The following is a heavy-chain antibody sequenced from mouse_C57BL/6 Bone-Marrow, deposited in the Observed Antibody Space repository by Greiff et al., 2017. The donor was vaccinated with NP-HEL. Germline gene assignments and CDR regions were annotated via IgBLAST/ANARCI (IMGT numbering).Heavy chain of an antibody. J-gene: IGHJ3*01. CDR2: IDPSDSVT. Sequence: QVHVKQPGAELVRPGSSVKLSCKASGYTFTSYWMHWVKQRPIQGLEWIGNIDPSDSVTHSNQKFKDKATLTVDKSSSTAYMQLSSLTSEDSAVYYCARGGYYEGAYWGQGTLVTVSA. CDR1: GYTFTSYW. V-gene: IGHV1-52*01. CDR3: ARGGYYEGAY. D-gene: IGHD2-3*01.